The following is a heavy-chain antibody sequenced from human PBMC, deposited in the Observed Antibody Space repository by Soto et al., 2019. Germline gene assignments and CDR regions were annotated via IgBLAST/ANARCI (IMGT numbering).Heavy chain of an antibody. V-gene: IGHV1-69*01. CDR2: IIPIFGTA. J-gene: IGHJ4*02. D-gene: IGHD3-22*01. CDR3: ARGVHYDSSGYYYFY. Sequence: QVQLVQSGAEVKKPGSSVKVSCKASGGTFSSYAIDWVRQAPGQGLEWMGGIIPIFGTAKYAQKFQGRITITADESTITAYMELRSLRSEDTAVYYCARGVHYDSSGYYYFYWGQGTLVTVSS. CDR1: GGTFSSYA.